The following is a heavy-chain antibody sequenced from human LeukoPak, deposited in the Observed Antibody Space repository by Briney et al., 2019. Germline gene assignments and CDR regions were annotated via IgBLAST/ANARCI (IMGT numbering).Heavy chain of an antibody. CDR1: GGSISSRSYY. Sequence: SETLSLTCTVSGGSISSRSYYWGWIRQPPGKGLEWIGSSYYSGSTYYNPSLKSRVPISVDPSKNHFSLKLSSVTAADTAVYYCARDRLSRYYDSKAAFDIWGEGPMVTLSS. J-gene: IGHJ3*02. CDR2: SYYSGST. V-gene: IGHV4-39*07. CDR3: ARDRLSRYYDSKAAFDI. D-gene: IGHD3-22*01.